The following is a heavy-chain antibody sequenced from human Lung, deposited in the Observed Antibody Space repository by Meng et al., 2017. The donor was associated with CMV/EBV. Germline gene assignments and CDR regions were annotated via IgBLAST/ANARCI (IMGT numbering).Heavy chain of an antibody. CDR3: ASFPPPGKQWLVTDY. D-gene: IGHD6-19*01. J-gene: IGHJ4*02. CDR2: IYHSGST. CDR1: GGSISSSNW. V-gene: IGHV4-4*02. Sequence: QFQLQGSGQGLVKPSGTLSLTFAVSGGSISSSNWWSWVRQPPGKGLEWIGEIYHSGSTNYNPSLKSRVTISVDKSKNQFSLKLSSVTAADTAVYYCASFPPPGKQWLVTDYWGQGTLVTVSS.